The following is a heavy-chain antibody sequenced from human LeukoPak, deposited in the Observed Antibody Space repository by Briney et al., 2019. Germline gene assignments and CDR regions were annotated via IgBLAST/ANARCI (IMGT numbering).Heavy chain of an antibody. J-gene: IGHJ4*02. V-gene: IGHV4-59*01. CDR3: ARAGADYGDPIDY. Sequence: SETLSLTCTVSGGSISSYYWSWIRQPPGKGLEWIGYIYYSGSTNYNPSLKSRVTMSVDTSKNQLSLKLSSVTAADTAVYYCARAGADYGDPIDYWGQGTLVTVSS. CDR2: IYYSGST. D-gene: IGHD4-17*01. CDR1: GGSISSYY.